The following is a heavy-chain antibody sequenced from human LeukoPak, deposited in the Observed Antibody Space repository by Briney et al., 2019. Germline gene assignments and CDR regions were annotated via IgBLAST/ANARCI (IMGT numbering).Heavy chain of an antibody. V-gene: IGHV3-23*01. CDR3: AKGSGTSRPYYLDY. Sequence: GGSLRLSCAASGFTFSDYHMTWVRQAPGKGLDWFSAISGSGDSTYYADSVKGRFTISRDSSKSTMYLQMTSLTAEDTAVYYCAKGSGTSRPYYLDYWGRGTLVTVSS. CDR1: GFTFSDYH. J-gene: IGHJ4*02. CDR2: ISGSGDST. D-gene: IGHD6-25*01.